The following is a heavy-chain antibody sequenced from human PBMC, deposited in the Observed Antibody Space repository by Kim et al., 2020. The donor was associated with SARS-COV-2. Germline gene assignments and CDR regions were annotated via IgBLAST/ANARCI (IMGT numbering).Heavy chain of an antibody. Sequence: GESLKISCKASGYPFTNYLIAWVRQRPGKGLEWMGLIYPSDSDTRYSPSFQGQVTISVDKSISTAYLQWTNLKASDSAIYYCARRGFYYGSGSLDSWGQGTLLTVSS. CDR2: IYPSDSDT. D-gene: IGHD3-10*01. CDR1: GYPFTNYL. CDR3: ARRGFYYGSGSLDS. V-gene: IGHV5-51*01. J-gene: IGHJ5*01.